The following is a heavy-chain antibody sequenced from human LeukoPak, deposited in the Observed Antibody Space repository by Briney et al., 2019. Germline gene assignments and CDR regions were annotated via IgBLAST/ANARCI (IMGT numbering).Heavy chain of an antibody. V-gene: IGHV4-30-2*01. CDR2: IYHSGST. Sequence: SETLSLTCTVSSGSISSGDAYWTWVRQHPGKGLEWIGYIYHSGSTYYNPSLKSRVTISVDRSKNQFSLKLSSVTAADTAVYYCARGDCSSTSCYMIDYWGQGTLVTVSS. CDR1: SGSISSGDAY. D-gene: IGHD2-2*02. J-gene: IGHJ4*02. CDR3: ARGDCSSTSCYMIDY.